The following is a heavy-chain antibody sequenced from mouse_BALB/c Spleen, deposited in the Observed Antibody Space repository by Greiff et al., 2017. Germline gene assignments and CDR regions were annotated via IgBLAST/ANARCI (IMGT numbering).Heavy chain of an antibody. V-gene: IGHV5-6-5*01. CDR1: GFTFSSYA. J-gene: IGHJ4*01. Sequence: EVKLVESGGGLVKPGGSLKLSCAASGFTFSSYAMSWVRQTPEKRLEWVASISSGGSTYYPDSVKGRFTISRDNARNILYLQMSSLRSEDTAMYYCAREGLPYAMDYWGQGTSVTVSS. CDR2: ISSGGST. CDR3: AREGLPYAMDY. D-gene: IGHD2-4*01.